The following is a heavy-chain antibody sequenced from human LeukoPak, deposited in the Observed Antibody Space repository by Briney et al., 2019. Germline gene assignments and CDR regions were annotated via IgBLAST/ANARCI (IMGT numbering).Heavy chain of an antibody. D-gene: IGHD1-26*01. Sequence: GGSLRLSCAASGFSFRGYTMHWVRQAPGKGLEWVSLISWNGYSTSYGASVEGRFTISRDNNEGALNLQMSSLRTEDTAFYYCARDSSGSLDYWGQGTLVTVSS. V-gene: IGHV3-43*01. CDR2: ISWNGYST. CDR1: GFSFRGYT. CDR3: ARDSSGSLDY. J-gene: IGHJ4*02.